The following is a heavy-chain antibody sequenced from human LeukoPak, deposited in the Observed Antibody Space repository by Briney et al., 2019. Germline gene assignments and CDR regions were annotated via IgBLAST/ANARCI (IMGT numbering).Heavy chain of an antibody. Sequence: SQTLSLTCAISGDGVSRNSAAWNWIRQSPSRGLEWLGRTYYRSKWYNDYAVSVKSRITINPDTSKNQFSLQLNSVTPEDTAVYYCARALTELGGSLDYWGQGTLVTVSS. D-gene: IGHD1-7*01. J-gene: IGHJ4*02. CDR3: ARALTELGGSLDY. V-gene: IGHV6-1*01. CDR2: TYYRSKWYN. CDR1: GDGVSRNSAA.